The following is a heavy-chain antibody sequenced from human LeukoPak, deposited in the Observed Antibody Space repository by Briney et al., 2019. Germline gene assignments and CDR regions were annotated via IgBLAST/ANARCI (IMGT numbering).Heavy chain of an antibody. J-gene: IGHJ6*03. CDR1: GFSLSTSGVG. Sequence: SGPTLVKPTQTLTLTCTFSGFSLSTSGVGVGWIRQPPGKALEWLALIYWNDDKRYSPSLKSRLTITKGTSKNQVVLTMTNMDPVDTATYYCAHSGVDCSSTSCYYYYYMDVWGKGTTVTVSS. D-gene: IGHD2-2*01. V-gene: IGHV2-5*01. CDR3: AHSGVDCSSTSCYYYYYMDV. CDR2: IYWNDDK.